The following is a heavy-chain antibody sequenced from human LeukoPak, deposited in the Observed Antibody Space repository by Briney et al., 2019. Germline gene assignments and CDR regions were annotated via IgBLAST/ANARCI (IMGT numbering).Heavy chain of an antibody. CDR1: GGSISTYY. CDR2: IYTSGST. Sequence: SETLSLTCTVSGGSISTYYWSWTRQPAGRGLEWIGRIYTSGSTYYNPSLKSRVTISVDTSKNQFSLKLSSVTAADTAVYYCARAGYYDSSGYFDYWGQGTLVTVSS. D-gene: IGHD3-22*01. CDR3: ARAGYYDSSGYFDY. V-gene: IGHV4-4*07. J-gene: IGHJ4*02.